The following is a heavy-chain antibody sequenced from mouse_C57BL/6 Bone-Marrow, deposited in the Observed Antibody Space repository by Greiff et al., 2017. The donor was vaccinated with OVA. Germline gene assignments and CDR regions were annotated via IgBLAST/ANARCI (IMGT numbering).Heavy chain of an antibody. CDR1: GYSFTSDY. CDR2: ISSSGST. CDR3: ASSHGSSPYYYAMDY. V-gene: IGHV3-8*01. Sequence: EVKLQESGPGLAKPSQTLSLSCSVTGYSFTSDYWNWIRKFPGNKLEYMGYISSSGSTYYNPYLISRISITRDTSKNQNYLQLNSMTTEDTATYDCASSHGSSPYYYAMDYWGQGTSVTVSS. D-gene: IGHD1-1*01. J-gene: IGHJ4*01.